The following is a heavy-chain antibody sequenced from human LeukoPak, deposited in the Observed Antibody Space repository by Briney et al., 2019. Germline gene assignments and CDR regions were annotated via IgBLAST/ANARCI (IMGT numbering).Heavy chain of an antibody. CDR1: GFSFSSYA. CDR3: GRPTKYWLVRGNGVDV. D-gene: IGHD6-19*01. Sequence: GASLRLSCAASGFSFSSYAMTWVRQAPGKGLEWVSSIDAGGGDTYHSDSVKGRFTISRDNSMNTLYLQMNSLRADDAAVYYCGRPTKYWLVRGNGVDVWGQGTTVTVSS. J-gene: IGHJ6*02. V-gene: IGHV3-23*01. CDR2: IDAGGGDT.